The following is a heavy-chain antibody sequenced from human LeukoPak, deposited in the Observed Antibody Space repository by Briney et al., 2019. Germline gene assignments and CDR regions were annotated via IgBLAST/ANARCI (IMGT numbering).Heavy chain of an antibody. CDR3: ARPRVNYYDSSGYLDAFDI. V-gene: IGHV5-51*01. J-gene: IGHJ3*02. CDR1: GSSFTSYW. Sequence: GASLKISCKGSGSSFTSYWIGWVRQMPGKGLEWMGSIYPGDSDTRYSPSFQGQVTISADKSISTAYLQWSSLKASDTAMYYCARPRVNYYDSSGYLDAFDIWGQGTMVTVSS. CDR2: IYPGDSDT. D-gene: IGHD3-22*01.